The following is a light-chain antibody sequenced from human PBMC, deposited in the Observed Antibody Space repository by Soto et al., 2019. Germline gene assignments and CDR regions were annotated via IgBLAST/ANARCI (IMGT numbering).Light chain of an antibody. Sequence: QSVLTQPRSVSGSPGQSVTISCTGTSSDVGAYNYVSWYQQHPAKAPNLMIYDVSKRPSGVPDRFSGSKSGNTASLTISGLQAEDEGDYYCCSYTNGAYVFGNGTKVTV. J-gene: IGLJ1*01. CDR1: SSDVGAYNY. CDR3: CSYTNGAYV. V-gene: IGLV2-11*01. CDR2: DVS.